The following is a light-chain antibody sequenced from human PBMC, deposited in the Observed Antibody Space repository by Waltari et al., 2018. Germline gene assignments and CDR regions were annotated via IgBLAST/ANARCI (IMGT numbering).Light chain of an antibody. V-gene: IGKV1-16*01. CDR3: QLGFSDPWT. CDR1: QDIGNN. CDR2: RTS. Sequence: DIQMTQSPSSLSASVGDTVTITCQASQDIGNNLNWYQQKPGRAPKLLIYRTSSLQSEIPSRLSGSGSGTIFALTIICLQPEDFATYFCQLGFSDPWTFGQGTQVEL. J-gene: IGKJ1*01.